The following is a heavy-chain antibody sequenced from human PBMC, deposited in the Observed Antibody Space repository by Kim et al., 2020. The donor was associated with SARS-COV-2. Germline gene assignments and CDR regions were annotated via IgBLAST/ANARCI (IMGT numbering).Heavy chain of an antibody. CDR3: AREGSSSWFDY. Sequence: NSSPARKRRVTISVDTSKNQFSLKLSCVAAADTAVYYCAREGSSSWFDYWGQGTLVTVSS. D-gene: IGHD6-13*01. V-gene: IGHV4-34*01. J-gene: IGHJ5*01.